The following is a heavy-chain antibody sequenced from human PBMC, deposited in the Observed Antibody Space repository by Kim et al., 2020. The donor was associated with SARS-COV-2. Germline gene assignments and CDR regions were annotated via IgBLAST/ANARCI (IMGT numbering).Heavy chain of an antibody. V-gene: IGHV1-18*01. CDR2: ISAHNGNT. CDR3: ARDACLTIFVVVISACDYFDY. D-gene: IGHD3-3*01. CDR1: GYTFTSYG. J-gene: IGHJ4*02. Sequence: ASVKVSCKASGYTFTSYGISWVRQAPGQGLEWMGWISAHNGNTNYAQKLQGRVTMTTDTSTSTAYMELRSLRSDDTAVYYCARDACLTIFVVVISACDYFDYWGQGTLVTVSS.